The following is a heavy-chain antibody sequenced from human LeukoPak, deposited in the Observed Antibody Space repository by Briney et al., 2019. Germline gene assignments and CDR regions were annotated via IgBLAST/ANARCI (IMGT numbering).Heavy chain of an antibody. Sequence: GGSLRLSCAASGFTFYDYGMSWVRQAPGKGLEWVSGINWNGGSTGYADSVKGRFTISRDNAKNSLYLQMNSLRAEDTALYYCARVGATTGLGAFDIWGQGTMVTVS. CDR2: INWNGGST. D-gene: IGHD1-26*01. V-gene: IGHV3-20*04. CDR1: GFTFYDYG. CDR3: ARVGATTGLGAFDI. J-gene: IGHJ3*02.